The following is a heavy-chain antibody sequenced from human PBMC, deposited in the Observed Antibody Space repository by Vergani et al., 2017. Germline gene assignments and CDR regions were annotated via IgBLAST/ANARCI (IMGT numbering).Heavy chain of an antibody. V-gene: IGHV4-34*01. CDR3: ARDGGGFSVVIVATIKPAERYVMDV. J-gene: IGHJ6*02. D-gene: IGHD5-12*01. CDR2: INHSGST. CDR1: GGSFSGYY. Sequence: QVQLQQWGAGLLKPSETLSLTCAVYGGSFSGYYWSWIRQPPGKGLEWIGEINHSGSTNYNPSLKSRVTISVDTSKNQFSLKLSSVTAADTAVYYCARDGGGFSVVIVATIKPAERYVMDVWGEGP.